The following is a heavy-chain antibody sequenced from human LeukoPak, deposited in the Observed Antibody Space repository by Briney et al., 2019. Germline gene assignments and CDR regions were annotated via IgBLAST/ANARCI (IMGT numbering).Heavy chain of an antibody. V-gene: IGHV4-59*01. J-gene: IGHJ4*02. CDR2: IYYSGST. D-gene: IGHD5-24*01. CDR3: ARDTGRDGYNCGY. Sequence: SETLSLTCTVSGGSISSYYWSWIRQPPGKGLEWIGYIYYSGSTNYNPSLKRRVTISVDKSKHEFSLKLSSVTAADTAVYYCARDTGRDGYNCGYWGEGTLVTVSS. CDR1: GGSISSYY.